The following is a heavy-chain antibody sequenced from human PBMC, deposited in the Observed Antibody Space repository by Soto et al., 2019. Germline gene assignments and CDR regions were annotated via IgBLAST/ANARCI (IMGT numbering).Heavy chain of an antibody. Sequence: QVQLVQSGAEVKKPGSSVKVSCKASGGTFSSYAISWVRQAPGQGLEWMGGIIPIFGTANYAQKFQGRVTITADKFTSTAYRELSSLRSEDTAVYYCARGSSNWGSYYYYGMDVWGQGTTVTVSS. J-gene: IGHJ6*02. V-gene: IGHV1-69*14. CDR3: ARGSSNWGSYYYYGMDV. D-gene: IGHD7-27*01. CDR2: IIPIFGTA. CDR1: GGTFSSYA.